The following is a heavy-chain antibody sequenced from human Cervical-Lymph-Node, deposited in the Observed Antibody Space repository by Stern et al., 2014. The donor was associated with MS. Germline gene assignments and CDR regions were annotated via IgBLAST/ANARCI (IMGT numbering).Heavy chain of an antibody. Sequence: QVTLKESGPTLVKPTQTLTLTCNFSGFSLSTSGVGLVWIRQPPGQALEWLALIYWDDDKRYSPSLKSRVTITKDTSKNQVVLTMTNMDPVDTATYYCVHSLAVAAVQNWGQGTLVTVSS. CDR1: GFSLSTSGVG. J-gene: IGHJ4*02. V-gene: IGHV2-5*02. D-gene: IGHD6-19*01. CDR2: IYWDDDK. CDR3: VHSLAVAAVQN.